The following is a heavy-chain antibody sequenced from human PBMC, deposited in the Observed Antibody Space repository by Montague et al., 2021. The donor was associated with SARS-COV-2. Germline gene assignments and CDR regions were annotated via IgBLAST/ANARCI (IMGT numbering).Heavy chain of an antibody. CDR2: IYYSGLT. CDR3: ARSHRSNWQGMGRTPVAHALDI. Sequence: SETLSLTCTVSGASIGSYYWSWIRQSPGKGLEWIGYIYYSGLTNYNPSPKSRVTISIDTSQNQFSLTLTSVTAADTAIYYCARSHRSNWQGMGRTPVAHALDIWGQGTRATVSS. CDR1: GASIGSYY. D-gene: IGHD1-20*01. J-gene: IGHJ3*02. V-gene: IGHV4-59*01.